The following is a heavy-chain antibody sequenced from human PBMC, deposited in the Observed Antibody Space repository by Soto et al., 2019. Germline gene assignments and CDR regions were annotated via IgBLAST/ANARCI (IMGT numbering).Heavy chain of an antibody. Sequence: ASVKVSCKASGYTFTGYYMHWVRQAPGQGLEWMGWINPNSGGTNYAQKFQGRVTMTRDTSISTAYMELSRLRSDDTAVYYCARNVAHPHYYYYYGMDVWGQGTTFTVSS. D-gene: IGHD1-1*01. CDR1: GYTFTGYY. CDR2: INPNSGGT. CDR3: ARNVAHPHYYYYYGMDV. V-gene: IGHV1-2*02. J-gene: IGHJ6*02.